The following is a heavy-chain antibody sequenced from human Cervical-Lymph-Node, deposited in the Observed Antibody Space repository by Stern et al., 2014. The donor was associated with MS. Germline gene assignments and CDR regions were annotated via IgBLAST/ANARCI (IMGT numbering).Heavy chain of an antibody. CDR2: ICWNSENI. CDR3: SKDPTRGPGGVLDY. CDR1: GFTFDDYA. V-gene: IGHV3-9*01. J-gene: IGHJ4*02. D-gene: IGHD1-26*01. Sequence: VQLLQPGGGLVQPGRSLRLSCAASGFTFDDYAMYWVRQVPGKGLEWVSGICWNSENIDYASSVKGRFTISRDNAKNSLYLQMNSLRVEDTGLYYCSKDPTRGPGGVLDYWGQGILVIVSS.